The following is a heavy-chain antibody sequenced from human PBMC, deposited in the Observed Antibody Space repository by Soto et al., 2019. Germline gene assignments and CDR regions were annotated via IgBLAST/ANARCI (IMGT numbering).Heavy chain of an antibody. D-gene: IGHD3-3*01. CDR1: GGSISSSSYY. Sequence: SETLSLTCTVSGGSISSSSYYWGWIRQPPGKGLEWIGSIYYSGSTYYNPSLKSRVTISVDTSKNQFSLKLSSVTAADTAVYYCARHYYDFWSGDYYGMDVWGQGTTVTVSS. CDR3: ARHYYDFWSGDYYGMDV. CDR2: IYYSGST. J-gene: IGHJ6*02. V-gene: IGHV4-39*01.